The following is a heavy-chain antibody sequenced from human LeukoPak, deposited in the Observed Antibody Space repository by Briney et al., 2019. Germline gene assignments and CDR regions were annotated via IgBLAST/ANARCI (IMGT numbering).Heavy chain of an antibody. CDR2: INHSGST. CDR3: ARGLILWHYYYAMDV. CDR1: GGSFSGYY. J-gene: IGHJ6*02. V-gene: IGHV4-34*01. D-gene: IGHD2-21*01. Sequence: PSETLSLTCAVYGGSFSGYYWSWIRQPPGKGLDWIGEINHSGSTNYNPSLKSRVTISVDTSKNQFSLKLSSVTAADTAVYYCARGLILWHYYYAMDVWGQGTTVTVSS.